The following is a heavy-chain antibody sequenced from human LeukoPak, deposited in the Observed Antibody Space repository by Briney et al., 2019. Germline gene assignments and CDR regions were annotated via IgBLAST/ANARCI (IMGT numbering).Heavy chain of an antibody. J-gene: IGHJ6*02. CDR1: GDSISSSSHY. CDR2: IYNSGST. CDR3: ARGETYCGGDCYYYYYYGMDV. D-gene: IGHD2-21*02. Sequence: SETLSLTCTVSGDSISSSSHYWGWIRQPPGKGLEWIGSIYNSGSTYYKSSLKGRVTISVDTSKNQFSLKLSSVTAADTAVYYCARGETYCGGDCYYYYYYGMDVWGQGTTVTVSS. V-gene: IGHV4-39*01.